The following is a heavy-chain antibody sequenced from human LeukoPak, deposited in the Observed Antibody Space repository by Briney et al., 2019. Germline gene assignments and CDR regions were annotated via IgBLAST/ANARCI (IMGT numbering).Heavy chain of an antibody. CDR1: GGSISSYY. Sequence: PSETLSLTCTVSGGSISSYYWSWIRQPAGKGLEWIGRIYTSGSTNYNPSLKSRVTMSVDTSKNQFSLKLSSVTAADTAVYYCARAKYCGGDCYYYFDYWGQGTLVTVSS. J-gene: IGHJ4*02. D-gene: IGHD2-21*02. CDR2: IYTSGST. V-gene: IGHV4-4*07. CDR3: ARAKYCGGDCYYYFDY.